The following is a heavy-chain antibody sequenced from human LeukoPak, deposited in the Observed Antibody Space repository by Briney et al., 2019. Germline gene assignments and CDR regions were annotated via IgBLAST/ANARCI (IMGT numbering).Heavy chain of an antibody. Sequence: QPGGSLRLSCATSGFTFSSYWMSWVRQAPGKGLEWVANIKQDGSEKYYVDSVKGRFTISRDNAKNSLYLQMNSLRAEDTAVYYCAKWANSGYGYFDYWGQGTLVTVSS. CDR1: GFTFSSYW. V-gene: IGHV3-7*01. CDR3: AKWANSGYGYFDY. J-gene: IGHJ4*02. D-gene: IGHD5-12*01. CDR2: IKQDGSEK.